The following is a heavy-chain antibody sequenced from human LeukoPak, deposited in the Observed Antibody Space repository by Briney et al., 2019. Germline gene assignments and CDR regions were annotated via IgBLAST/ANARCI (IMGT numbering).Heavy chain of an antibody. V-gene: IGHV3-23*01. CDR1: GFTFSSYA. Sequence: GGSLRLSCAASGFTFSSYAMSWVRQAPGKGVEWVSAISGSGGSTYYADSVKGRFTISRDNSKNTLYLQMNSLRAEDTAVYYCAKIVGATFGAFDIWGQGTMVTVSS. CDR3: AKIVGATFGAFDI. CDR2: ISGSGGST. D-gene: IGHD1-26*01. J-gene: IGHJ3*02.